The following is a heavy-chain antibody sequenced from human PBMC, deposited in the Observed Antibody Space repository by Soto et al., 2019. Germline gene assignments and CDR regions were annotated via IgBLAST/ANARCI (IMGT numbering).Heavy chain of an antibody. CDR1: GYTFTGYY. J-gene: IGHJ6*02. V-gene: IGHV1-2*04. CDR3: ARGGLGGGWYPLKNYYYYGMDV. Sequence: GASVKVSCKASGYTFTGYYMHWVRQAPGQGLEWMGWINPNSGGTNYAQKSQGWVTMTRDTSISTAYMELSRLRSDDTAVYYCARGGLGGGWYPLKNYYYYGMDVWGQGTTVTVSS. D-gene: IGHD6-19*01. CDR2: INPNSGGT.